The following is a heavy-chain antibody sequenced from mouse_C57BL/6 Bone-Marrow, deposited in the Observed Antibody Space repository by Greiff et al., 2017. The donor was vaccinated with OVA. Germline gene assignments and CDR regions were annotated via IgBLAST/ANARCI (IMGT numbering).Heavy chain of an antibody. CDR3: SRDPLRNYFDY. Sequence: EVKVAESGRGLVKPGGSLKLSCAASGFSFSSSSMSLVRQTPDKRLEWVATISDGGSYTYYPDNVKGRFTISRDNAKNNLYLQMSHLKSEDTATYYCSRDPLRNYFDYWGQGTTLTVSS. J-gene: IGHJ2*01. CDR1: GFSFSSSS. CDR2: ISDGGSYT. V-gene: IGHV5-4*01. D-gene: IGHD1-3*01.